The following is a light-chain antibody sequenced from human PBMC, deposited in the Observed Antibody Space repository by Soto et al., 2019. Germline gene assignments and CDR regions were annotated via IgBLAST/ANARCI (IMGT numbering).Light chain of an antibody. CDR1: SSDVGGYNY. CDR2: EVI. V-gene: IGLV2-14*01. CDR3: SSYTTSNTWV. Sequence: QSALTQPASVSGSPGQSITISCTGTSSDVGGYNYVSWYQQHPGKAPKLMIYEVINRPSGVSNRFSGSKSGNTASLTISWLQAEDEADYYCSSYTTSNTWVFGGGTKLTVL. J-gene: IGLJ3*02.